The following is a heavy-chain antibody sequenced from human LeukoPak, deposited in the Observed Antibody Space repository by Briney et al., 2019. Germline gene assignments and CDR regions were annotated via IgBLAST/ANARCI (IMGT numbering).Heavy chain of an antibody. CDR2: VSGSTGST. CDR3: ARVGRDCSSINCYWDDWFDP. CDR1: GYSFINYG. V-gene: IGHV1-18*01. J-gene: IGHJ5*02. Sequence: VASVKVSCKASGYSFINYGITWVREAPGQGPEWMGWVSGSTGSTHYAQSVQGRVTMTTDTSTGTAYMELRSLRPDDTAVYYCARVGRDCSSINCYWDDWFDPWGQGTLVIVSS. D-gene: IGHD2-2*01.